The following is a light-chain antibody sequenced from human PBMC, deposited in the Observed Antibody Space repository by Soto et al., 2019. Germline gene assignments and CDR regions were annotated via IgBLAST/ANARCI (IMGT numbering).Light chain of an antibody. Sequence: EIVLTQSPGTLALSRGERATLSCGASQSVSSSYLAWYQQKPGQAPRLLIYGASSRATGIPDRFSGSGSGTEFTLTLSSLQPDDFAPYYCQHYNSYSEAFGQGTKVDIK. CDR1: QSVSSSY. CDR2: GAS. CDR3: QHYNSYSEA. V-gene: IGKV3-20*01. J-gene: IGKJ1*01.